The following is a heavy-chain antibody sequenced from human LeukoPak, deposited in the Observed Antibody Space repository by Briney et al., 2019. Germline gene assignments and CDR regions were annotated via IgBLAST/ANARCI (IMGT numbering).Heavy chain of an antibody. CDR3: ARFRGTIFGVGIYWYFDL. J-gene: IGHJ2*01. D-gene: IGHD3-3*01. CDR2: IYYSGST. Sequence: SETLSLTCTVSGGSISSSSYYWGWIRQPPGKGLEWIGSIYYSGSTYYNPSLKSRVTISVDTSKNQFSLKLSSVTAADTAVYYCARFRGTIFGVGIYWYFDLWGRGTLVTVSS. V-gene: IGHV4-39*07. CDR1: GGSISSSSYY.